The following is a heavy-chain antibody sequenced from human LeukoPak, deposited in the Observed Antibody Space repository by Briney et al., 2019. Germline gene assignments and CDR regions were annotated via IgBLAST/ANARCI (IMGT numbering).Heavy chain of an antibody. CDR1: GFTFSSNY. CDR2: IYVDGST. CDR3: PRITAYDAC. V-gene: IGHV3-53*01. J-gene: IGHJ1*01. D-gene: IGHD1-20*01. Sequence: PGGSLRPSCAASGFTFSSNYMNWVRQAPGKGLEWVSGIYVDGSTYYPDSVKGRFTISRDNSRNTLYLQMNSLRAKGTAVYYCPRITAYDACWGQGSLVTVS.